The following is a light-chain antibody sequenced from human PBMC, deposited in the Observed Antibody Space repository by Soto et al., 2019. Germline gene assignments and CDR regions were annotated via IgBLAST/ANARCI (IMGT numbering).Light chain of an antibody. CDR1: QGINTW. V-gene: IGKV1D-12*01. CDR2: AAS. J-gene: IGKJ3*01. CDR3: QQAYSFPFS. Sequence: DIQLTQSPSSVSASVGDGVTITCRASQGINTWLAWYQHKPGKAPNLLIYAASSLQSGVPSRFSGSGSGTDFSLTISSLQPEDFATYYCQQAYSFPFSFXPGTKVDIK.